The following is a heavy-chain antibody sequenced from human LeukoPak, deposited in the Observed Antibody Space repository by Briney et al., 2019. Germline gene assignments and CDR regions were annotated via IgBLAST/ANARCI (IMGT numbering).Heavy chain of an antibody. Sequence: GGSLRLSCAASGFTFSSYVMHWVRQAPGKGLEWVAVIWYDGSNKYYADSVKGRFTISRDNSKNTLYLQMNSLRAEDTAVYYCARDSQQLAPPNYFEYWGQGTLVTVSS. V-gene: IGHV3-33*01. CDR1: GFTFSSYV. D-gene: IGHD6-13*01. CDR2: IWYDGSNK. CDR3: ARDSQQLAPPNYFEY. J-gene: IGHJ4*02.